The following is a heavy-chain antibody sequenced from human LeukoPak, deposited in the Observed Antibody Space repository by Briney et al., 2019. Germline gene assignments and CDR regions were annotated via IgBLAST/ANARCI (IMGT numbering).Heavy chain of an antibody. CDR1: GYTFTTYG. J-gene: IGHJ4*02. CDR2: IISILGIA. CDR3: ARDLPPYYFDY. Sequence: SVKVSCKASGYTFTTYGISWVRQAPGQGLEWMGRIISILGIANYAQKFQGRVTITADKSTSTAYMDLSSLRSEDTAVYYCARDLPPYYFDYWGQGTLVTVSS. V-gene: IGHV1-69*04.